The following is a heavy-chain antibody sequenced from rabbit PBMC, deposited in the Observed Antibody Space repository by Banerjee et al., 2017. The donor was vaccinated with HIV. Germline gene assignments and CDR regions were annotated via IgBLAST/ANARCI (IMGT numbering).Heavy chain of an antibody. J-gene: IGHJ4*01. CDR1: GFSFSSSQC. CDR2: IYTVSGTT. Sequence: QEQLVESGGGLVQPEGSLTLTCTASGFSFSSSQCVCWVRQAPGKGPEWIACIYTVSGTTYYPSWATGRFTISKTSSTTVTLQMTSLTAADTATNFCARGSYDDYGDSNYFNLWGPGTLVTVS. D-gene: IGHD2-1*01. CDR3: ARGSYDDYGDSNYFNL. V-gene: IGHV1S45*01.